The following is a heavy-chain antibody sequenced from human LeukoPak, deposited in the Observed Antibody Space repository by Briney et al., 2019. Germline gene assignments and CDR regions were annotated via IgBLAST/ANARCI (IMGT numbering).Heavy chain of an antibody. J-gene: IGHJ6*03. CDR3: ARHKAAFNYYYYYMDV. CDR1: GNTFTSYG. V-gene: IGHV1-18*01. Sequence: ASVKVSCKASGNTFTSYGISWVRQAPGQGLEWMGWISAYNGNTNYAQKLQGRVTMTTDTSTSTAYMELRSLRSDDTAVYYCARHKAAFNYYYYYMDVWGKGTTVTVSS. D-gene: IGHD6-13*01. CDR2: ISAYNGNT.